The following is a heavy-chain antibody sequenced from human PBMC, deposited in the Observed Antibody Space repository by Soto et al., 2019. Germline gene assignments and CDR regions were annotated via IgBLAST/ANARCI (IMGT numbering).Heavy chain of an antibody. D-gene: IGHD5-18*01. Sequence: EVQLVESGGGLVPPGRSLRLSCVASEFTFDDYAMHWVRQAPGKGLEWVSGINGNSGSKGYADSVKGRFTISRDNAKKSLYLQMNSLRPEDTAFYYCAKDMLGNTAMIDYWGQGTLVTVSS. CDR3: AKDMLGNTAMIDY. CDR2: INGNSGSK. CDR1: EFTFDDYA. V-gene: IGHV3-9*01. J-gene: IGHJ4*02.